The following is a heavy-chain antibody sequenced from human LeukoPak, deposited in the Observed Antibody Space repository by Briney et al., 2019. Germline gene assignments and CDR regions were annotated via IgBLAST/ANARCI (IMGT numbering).Heavy chain of an antibody. CDR2: ISYDGSSK. CDR3: AKGDSGYYTFFDY. CDR1: GFTFSSFP. V-gene: IGHV3-30*04. J-gene: IGHJ4*02. Sequence: GGSLRLSCAASGFTFSSFPMHWVRQAPGKGLEWVAVISYDGSSKYYTDSVKGRFTISRDNSKNTLYLQMNSLRAEDTAVCYCAKGDSGYYTFFDYWGQGTLVTVSS. D-gene: IGHD3-22*01.